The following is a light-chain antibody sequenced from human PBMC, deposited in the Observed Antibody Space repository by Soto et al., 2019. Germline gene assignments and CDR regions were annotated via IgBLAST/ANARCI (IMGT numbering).Light chain of an antibody. J-gene: IGLJ1*01. V-gene: IGLV2-23*03. Sequence: QSALTQPASVSGSPGQSITISRTGTSSDIGSYNLVSWYQHHPGKAPKLMIYEGNKRPSGVSNRFSGSKSGNTASLTISGLQTEDEANYYCCSFAGSSTLFVFGTGTKLTVL. CDR2: EGN. CDR3: CSFAGSSTLFV. CDR1: SSDIGSYNL.